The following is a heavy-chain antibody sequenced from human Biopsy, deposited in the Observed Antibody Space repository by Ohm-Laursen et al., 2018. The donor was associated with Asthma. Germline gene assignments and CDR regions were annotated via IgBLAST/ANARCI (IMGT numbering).Heavy chain of an antibody. CDR2: IDWEEDK. J-gene: IGHJ4*02. Sequence: PTQTLTLTRFFSGFSLSSSGANVNWIRQPPGKALEWLARIDWEEDKFYSTSLRTRLTISKGSSEDQVVLTMTNMGPVDTATYYCTRHNDYWGPGILVTVSS. CDR1: GFSLSSSGAN. D-gene: IGHD1-14*01. V-gene: IGHV2-70*04. CDR3: TRHNDY.